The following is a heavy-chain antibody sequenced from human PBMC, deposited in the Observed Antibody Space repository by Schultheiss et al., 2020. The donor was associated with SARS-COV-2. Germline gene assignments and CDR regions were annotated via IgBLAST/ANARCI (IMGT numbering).Heavy chain of an antibody. CDR3: ARGLLWFGEHYYYYGMDV. CDR2: IWYDGSNK. V-gene: IGHV3-33*01. D-gene: IGHD3-10*01. CDR1: GFTFSSYG. J-gene: IGHJ6*02. Sequence: GESLKISCAASGFTFSSYGMHWVRQAPGKGLEWVAVIWYDGSNKYYADSVKGRFTISRDNSKNTLYLQMNSLRAEDTAVYYCARGLLWFGEHYYYYGMDVWGQGTTVTVSS.